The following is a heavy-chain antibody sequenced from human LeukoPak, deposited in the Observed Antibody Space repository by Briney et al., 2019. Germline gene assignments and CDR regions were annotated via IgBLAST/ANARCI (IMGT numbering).Heavy chain of an antibody. D-gene: IGHD1-1*01. J-gene: IGHJ5*01. CDR2: IISSSTYT. Sequence: PGGSLRLSRAASGFTFSDYYMTWIRQAPGKGLEWVSHIISSSTYTNYADSVKGRFTISRDNAKNALSLQMNSLRVEDTAVYYCARSWNVDWFASWGQGTLVTVSS. V-gene: IGHV3-11*03. CDR1: GFTFSDYY. CDR3: ARSWNVDWFAS.